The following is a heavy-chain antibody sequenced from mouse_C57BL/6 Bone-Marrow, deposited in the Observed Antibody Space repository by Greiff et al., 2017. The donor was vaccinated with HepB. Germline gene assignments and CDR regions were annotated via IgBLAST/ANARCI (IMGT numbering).Heavy chain of an antibody. CDR1: GFTFSDYY. V-gene: IGHV5-16*01. Sequence: EVNVVESEGGLVQPGSSMKLSCTASGFTFSDYYMAWVRQVPEKGLEWVANINYDGSSTYYLDSLKSRFIISRDNAKNILYLQMSSLKSEDTATYYCARGLPPYFDVWGTGTTVTVSS. CDR3: ARGLPPYFDV. J-gene: IGHJ1*03. CDR2: INYDGSST. D-gene: IGHD2-10*01.